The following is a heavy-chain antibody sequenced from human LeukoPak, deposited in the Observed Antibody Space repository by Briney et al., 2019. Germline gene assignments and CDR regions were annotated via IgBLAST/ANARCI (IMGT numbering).Heavy chain of an antibody. V-gene: IGHV4-4*02. Sequence: PSETLSLTCAVSGRSMSSSHWWSWVRQSPDKGLEWIGEIDHSGKTNYNASLKSRVTVSVDKSKNTFSLKMTSVTAADTAVYYCAREYSGSYYGTSAFDIWGQGTMVTVSS. D-gene: IGHD1-26*01. CDR3: AREYSGSYYGTSAFDI. CDR1: GRSMSSSHW. CDR2: IDHSGKT. J-gene: IGHJ3*02.